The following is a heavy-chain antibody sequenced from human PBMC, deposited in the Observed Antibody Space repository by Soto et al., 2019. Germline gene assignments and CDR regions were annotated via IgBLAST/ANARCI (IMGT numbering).Heavy chain of an antibody. CDR2: ISYDGSNE. V-gene: IGHV3-30*18. Sequence: GGSLRLSCAASGFTFSSYGMHWVRQAPGKGLEWVAVISYDGSNEYYADSVKGRFTISRDNSKNTLYLQMNSLRAEDTAVYYCAKGGRYYDSSGPWFDPWGQGTLVTVSS. CDR3: AKGGRYYDSSGPWFDP. D-gene: IGHD3-22*01. J-gene: IGHJ5*02. CDR1: GFTFSSYG.